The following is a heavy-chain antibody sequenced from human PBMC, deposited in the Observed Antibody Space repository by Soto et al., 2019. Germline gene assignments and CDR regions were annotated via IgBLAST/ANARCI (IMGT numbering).Heavy chain of an antibody. Sequence: SETLSLTYTVSGAYITRGGYFWNWIRQQPGKGLEWIGYMYYSGSTFYNPSLRSRVSISVDTSKNQIYLKLSSVTAADTAVYYCASTYSGYLDYWGQGTLVTVSS. J-gene: IGHJ4*02. D-gene: IGHD3-22*01. V-gene: IGHV4-31*03. CDR3: ASTYSGYLDY. CDR1: GAYITRGGYF. CDR2: MYYSGST.